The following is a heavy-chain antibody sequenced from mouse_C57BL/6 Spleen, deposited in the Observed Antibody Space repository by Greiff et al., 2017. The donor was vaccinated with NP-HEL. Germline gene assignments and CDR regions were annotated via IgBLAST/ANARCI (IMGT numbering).Heavy chain of an antibody. CDR3: ARRYYYGGGDFDY. CDR1: GYAFSSYW. Sequence: QVHVKQSGAELVKPGASVKISCKASGYAFSSYWMNWVKQRPGKGLEWIGQIYPGDGDTNYNGKFKGKATLTADKSSSTAYMQLSSLTSEDSAVYFCARRYYYGGGDFDYWGQGTTLTVSS. D-gene: IGHD1-1*01. J-gene: IGHJ2*01. CDR2: IYPGDGDT. V-gene: IGHV1-80*01.